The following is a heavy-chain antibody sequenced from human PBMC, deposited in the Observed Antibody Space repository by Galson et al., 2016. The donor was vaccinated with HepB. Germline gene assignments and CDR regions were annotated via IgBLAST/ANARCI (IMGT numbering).Heavy chain of an antibody. V-gene: IGHV4-39*01. CDR3: ARHRAGVPLEETSYYYFDS. CDR1: GDSIATSRYF. CDR2: ISFIGST. Sequence: SETLSLTCTVSGDSIATSRYFWAWIRQPPGKGLEWVASISFIGSTYYSQSLKTRLTISIATTKNQFSLNLTSVTATDKAVDYCARHRAGVPLEETSYYYFDSWGQGILVTVSS. D-gene: IGHD1-26*01. J-gene: IGHJ4*01.